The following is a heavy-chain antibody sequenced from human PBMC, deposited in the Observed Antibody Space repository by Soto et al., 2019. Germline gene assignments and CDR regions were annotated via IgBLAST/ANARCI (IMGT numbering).Heavy chain of an antibody. CDR3: ARAGSTMIRRAFDI. D-gene: IGHD3-22*01. V-gene: IGHV1-69*13. J-gene: IGHJ3*02. CDR1: GGTFSSYA. CDR2: IIPIFGTA. Sequence: ASVKVSCKASGGTFSSYAISWVRQAPGQGLGWMGGIIPIFGTANYAQKFQGRVTITADESTSTAYMELSSLRSEDTAVYYCARAGSTMIRRAFDIWGQGTMVTVSS.